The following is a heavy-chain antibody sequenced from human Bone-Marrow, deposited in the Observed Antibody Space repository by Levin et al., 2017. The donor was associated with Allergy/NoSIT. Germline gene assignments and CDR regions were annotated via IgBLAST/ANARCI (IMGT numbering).Heavy chain of an antibody. V-gene: IGHV4-38-2*01. Sequence: SETLSLTCAVSGYSISSGYYWGWIRQPPGKGLEWIGSIYHSGSTYYNPSLKSRVTISVDTSKNQFSLKLSSVTAADTAVYYCAREALATPRKLELRWAMDYWGQGTLVTVSS. CDR1: GYSISSGYY. CDR2: IYHSGST. D-gene: IGHD1-7*01. J-gene: IGHJ4*02. CDR3: AREALATPRKLELRWAMDY.